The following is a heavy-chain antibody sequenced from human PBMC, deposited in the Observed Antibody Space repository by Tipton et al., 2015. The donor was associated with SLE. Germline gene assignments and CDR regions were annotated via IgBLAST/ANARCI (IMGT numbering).Heavy chain of an antibody. Sequence: TLSLTCAVHGGSFSDYYWSWIRQPPGRGLEWIGEINQSGSTNYNPSLKSRVTILIDRSKKEISLKLTSISAADAAVYFCARGLLPRYNYDRSGYGIWGQGTTVIVSS. CDR3: ARGLLPRYNYDRSGYGI. CDR2: INQSGST. D-gene: IGHD3-22*01. V-gene: IGHV4-34*01. CDR1: GGSFSDYY. J-gene: IGHJ3*02.